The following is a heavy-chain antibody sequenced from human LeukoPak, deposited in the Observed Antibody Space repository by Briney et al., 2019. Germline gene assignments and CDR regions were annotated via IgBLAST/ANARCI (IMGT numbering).Heavy chain of an antibody. J-gene: IGHJ6*02. CDR3: TTDLGYGGNPHYYYYGMDV. D-gene: IGHD4-23*01. Sequence: GGSLRLSCAASGFTFSSYGMHWVRQAPGKGLEWVGRIKSKTDGGTTDYAAPVKGRFTISRDDSKNTLYLQMNSLKTEDTAVYYCTTDLGYGGNPHYYYYGMDVWGQGTTVTVSS. CDR2: IKSKTDGGTT. V-gene: IGHV3-15*01. CDR1: GFTFSSYG.